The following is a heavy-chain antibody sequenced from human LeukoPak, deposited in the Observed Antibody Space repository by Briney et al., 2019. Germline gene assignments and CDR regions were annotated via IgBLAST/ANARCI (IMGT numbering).Heavy chain of an antibody. V-gene: IGHV1-2*02. Sequence: ASVKVSCTTSGYTFTDYYMHWVRQAPGQGLEWMGWIDPDSGGTNYAQKFQGRVTMTKDTSISTAYMGLSRLRFDDTAVYYCAREYYDNSGRKYAFDVWGQGTMVTVSS. J-gene: IGHJ3*01. CDR1: GYTFTDYY. D-gene: IGHD3-22*01. CDR2: IDPDSGGT. CDR3: AREYYDNSGRKYAFDV.